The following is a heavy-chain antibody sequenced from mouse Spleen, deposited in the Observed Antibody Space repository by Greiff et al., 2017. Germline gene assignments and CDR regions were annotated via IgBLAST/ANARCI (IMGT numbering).Heavy chain of an antibody. CDR1: GFTFSSYG. D-gene: IGHD2-5*01. J-gene: IGHJ3*01. CDR3: ATYYSNGHWFAY. Sequence: EVQLVESGGDLVKPGGSLKLSCAASGFTFSSYGMSWVRQTPDKRLEWVATISSGGSYTYYPDSVKGRFTISRDNAKNTLYLQMSSLKSEDTAMYYCATYYSNGHWFAYWGQGTLVTVSA. V-gene: IGHV5-6*01. CDR2: ISSGGSYT.